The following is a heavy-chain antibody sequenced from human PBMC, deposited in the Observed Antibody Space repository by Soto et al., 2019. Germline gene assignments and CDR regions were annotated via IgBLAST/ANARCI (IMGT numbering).Heavy chain of an antibody. J-gene: IGHJ4*02. CDR1: GFSLSTSGVG. D-gene: IGHD6-13*01. CDR3: AHRRLVIDF. V-gene: IGHV2-5*01. CDR2: IYWNDDK. Sequence: QITLKESGPTLVKPTQPLTLTCTFSGFSLSTSGVGVGWIRQPPGKALEWLALIYWNDDKPYSPSLKSRLTLTKDTSKNQVVLTMTIMDPVDTATYYCAHRRLVIDFLGQGTLVPVSS.